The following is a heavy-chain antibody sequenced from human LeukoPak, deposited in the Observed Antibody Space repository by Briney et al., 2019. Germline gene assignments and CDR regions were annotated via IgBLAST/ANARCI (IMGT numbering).Heavy chain of an antibody. CDR3: AKDKGYSSSWYLFDY. J-gene: IGHJ4*02. V-gene: IGHV3-43D*04. Sequence: PGGSLRLSCAASGFTFDDYAMHWVRQAPGKGLEWVSLISWDGGSTYYADSVKGRFTIPRDNSKNSLYLQMNSLRAEDTALYYCAKDKGYSSSWYLFDYWGQGTLVTVSS. CDR1: GFTFDDYA. CDR2: ISWDGGST. D-gene: IGHD6-13*01.